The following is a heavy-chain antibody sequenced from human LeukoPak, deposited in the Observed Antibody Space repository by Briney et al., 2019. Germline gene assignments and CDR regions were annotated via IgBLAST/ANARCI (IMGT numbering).Heavy chain of an antibody. V-gene: IGHV3-21*01. J-gene: IGHJ4*02. CDR3: VRGTGY. CDR1: GFSFSNYN. Sequence: GGSLRLSCTASGFSFSNYNINWVRQAPGKGLEWVSSITTSSSYVFYGNSVKGRFTISRDNAENSVYLQMNSLSVEDTAVYYCVRGTGYWGQGTLVTVSS. CDR2: ITTSSSYV.